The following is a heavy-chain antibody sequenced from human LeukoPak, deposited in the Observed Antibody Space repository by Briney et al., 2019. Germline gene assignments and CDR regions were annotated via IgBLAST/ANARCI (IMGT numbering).Heavy chain of an antibody. CDR2: ISGSDGST. V-gene: IGHV3-23*01. CDR1: GFTFNTYG. J-gene: IGHJ4*02. D-gene: IGHD3-16*01. Sequence: GGSLRLSCAVSGFTFNTYGMTWVRQAPGKGLEWVSGISGSDGSTYYADSVKGRFTISRDNAKNSLYLQMDSLRVEDTAVYYCARDPEWGALDYWGLGTLVTVSS. CDR3: ARDPEWGALDY.